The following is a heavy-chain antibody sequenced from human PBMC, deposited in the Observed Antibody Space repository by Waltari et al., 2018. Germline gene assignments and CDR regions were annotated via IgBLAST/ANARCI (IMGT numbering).Heavy chain of an antibody. CDR2: IYTSGST. D-gene: IGHD3-3*01. Sequence: QVQLQESGPGLVKPSPTLSLTCTVSGGSISSGSYYWSWIRQPAGKGLEWIGYIYTSGSTNYNPSLKSRVTISVDTSKNQFSLKLSSVTAADTAVYYCASEGFWSGSAFDYWGQGTLVTVSS. CDR1: GGSISSGSYY. V-gene: IGHV4-61*09. CDR3: ASEGFWSGSAFDY. J-gene: IGHJ4*02.